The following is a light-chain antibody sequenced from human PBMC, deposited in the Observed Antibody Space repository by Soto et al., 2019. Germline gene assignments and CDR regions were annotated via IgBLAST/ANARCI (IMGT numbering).Light chain of an antibody. Sequence: DIQMTQSPSTLPASVGDRVTITFRASQTINTWLAWYQQKPGKAPKVLIFDASSLKTGVPSRFSGSGSGTEFTLTISNLQPDDFATYYCQQYDSYSSGPFGQGTKVDIK. J-gene: IGKJ1*01. CDR3: QQYDSYSSGP. CDR1: QTINTW. V-gene: IGKV1-5*01. CDR2: DAS.